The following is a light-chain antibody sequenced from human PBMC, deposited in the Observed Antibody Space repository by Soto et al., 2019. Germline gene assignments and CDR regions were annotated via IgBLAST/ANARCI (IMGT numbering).Light chain of an antibody. Sequence: QSVLTQPPSVSGAPGQRVTISCTGTSSNIGAGYDVNWYQHLPGTAPKLLIYGDTNRPSGVPDRFSGSKSGTSASLAITGLQAEDEADYYCQSYDTGLGTSIFGRGTKVTVL. CDR3: QSYDTGLGTSI. CDR2: GDT. CDR1: SSNIGAGYD. V-gene: IGLV1-40*01. J-gene: IGLJ2*01.